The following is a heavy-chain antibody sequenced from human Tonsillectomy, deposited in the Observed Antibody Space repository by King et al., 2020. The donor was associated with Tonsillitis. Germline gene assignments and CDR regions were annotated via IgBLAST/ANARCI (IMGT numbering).Heavy chain of an antibody. CDR3: ARDTGWGVFDY. CDR1: GFSLSNYW. J-gene: IGHJ4*02. Sequence: VQLVESGGDLVQPGGSLRLSCAAYGFSLSNYWISWVRQAPGKGLEWVANIKQDGSEKYFVDSVRGRYTISRDNDKNSLYLQMNSLRAEDTAVYYCARDTGWGVFDYWGQGTLVTVSS. D-gene: IGHD3-10*01. V-gene: IGHV3-7*01. CDR2: IKQDGSEK.